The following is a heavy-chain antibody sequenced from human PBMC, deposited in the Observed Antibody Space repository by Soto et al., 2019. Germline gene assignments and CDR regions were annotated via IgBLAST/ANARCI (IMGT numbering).Heavy chain of an antibody. D-gene: IGHD6-6*01. CDR1: GGSISSSSYY. CDR3: ARPYSSSYYYFDY. J-gene: IGHJ4*02. CDR2: IYYSGST. V-gene: IGHV4-39*01. Sequence: SETLSLTYTVSGGSISSSSYYWGWIRQPPGKGLEWIGSIYYSGSTYYNPSLKSRVTISVDTSKNQLSLKLSSVTAADTAVYYCARPYSSSYYYFDYWGQGTLVTVSS.